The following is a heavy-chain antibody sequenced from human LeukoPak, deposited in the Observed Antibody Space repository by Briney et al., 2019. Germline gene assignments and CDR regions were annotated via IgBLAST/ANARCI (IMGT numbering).Heavy chain of an antibody. V-gene: IGHV1-18*01. CDR3: ARNEIAVAGMVTKSFDY. J-gene: IGHJ4*02. Sequence: ASVTVSFKSSGYTFTSYGISWVRQAPGQGREWMGWISAYNGNTNYAQKLQGRVTMTTDTSTSTAYMELRSLRSDDTAVYYCARNEIAVAGMVTKSFDYWGQGTLVTVSS. CDR2: ISAYNGNT. CDR1: GYTFTSYG. D-gene: IGHD6-19*01.